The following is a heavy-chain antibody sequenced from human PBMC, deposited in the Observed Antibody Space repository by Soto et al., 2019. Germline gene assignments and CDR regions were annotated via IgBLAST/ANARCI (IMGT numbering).Heavy chain of an antibody. V-gene: IGHV3-66*01. CDR3: ARDNPYDILTGYYPQSLGY. CDR2: IYSGGST. D-gene: IGHD3-9*01. Sequence: GGSLRLSCAASGFTVSTKYMSWVRQAPGKGLEWVSVIYSGGSTFYADSVKGRFTISRDNSKNTLYLQMNSLRAEDTAVYYCARDNPYDILTGYYPQSLGYWGQGTLVTVSS. CDR1: GFTVSTKY. J-gene: IGHJ4*02.